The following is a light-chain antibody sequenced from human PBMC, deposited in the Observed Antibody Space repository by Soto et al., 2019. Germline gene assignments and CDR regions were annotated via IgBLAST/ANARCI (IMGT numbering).Light chain of an antibody. J-gene: IGLJ1*01. CDR3: ASWDENLSGYV. V-gene: IGLV1-44*01. CDR1: SSNIGSNS. CDR2: SNN. Sequence: QSVVTQTPSTSGTPGQRVTISCSGSSSNIGSNSVNWYQQLQGTAPKLVIYSNNQRPSGVPDRFSDSKSGTSASLAISGLRSEEEADYYRASWDENLSGYVFGTGTKLTVL.